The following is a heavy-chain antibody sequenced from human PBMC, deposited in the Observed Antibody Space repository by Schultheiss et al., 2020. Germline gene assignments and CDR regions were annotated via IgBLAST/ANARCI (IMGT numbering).Heavy chain of an antibody. CDR3: ARYHRQGSGGSCWSYWYFDL. CDR1: GFTFSSYS. V-gene: IGHV3-66*01. Sequence: GGSLRLSCAASGFTFSSYSMNWVRQAPGKGLEWVSVIYSGGSTYYADSVKGRFTISRDNAKNSLYLQMNSLRAVDTAVYYCARYHRQGSGGSCWSYWYFDLWGRGTLVTVSS. J-gene: IGHJ2*01. D-gene: IGHD2-15*01. CDR2: IYSGGST.